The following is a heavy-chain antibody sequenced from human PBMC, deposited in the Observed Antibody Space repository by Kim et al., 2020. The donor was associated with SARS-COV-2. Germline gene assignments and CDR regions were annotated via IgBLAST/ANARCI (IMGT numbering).Heavy chain of an antibody. Sequence: GGSLRLSCAASGFTFGDHYMTWIRQSPGKGLEWISYISGTGSFTNYADSVKGRFTISRDNAEKSLFLHMSSLRADDTAVYYCARAGLYDSSGYYPDHWRQGTLVTVSS. CDR1: GFTFGDHY. CDR2: ISGTGSFT. D-gene: IGHD3-22*01. J-gene: IGHJ4*02. V-gene: IGHV3-11*05. CDR3: ARAGLYDSSGYYPDH.